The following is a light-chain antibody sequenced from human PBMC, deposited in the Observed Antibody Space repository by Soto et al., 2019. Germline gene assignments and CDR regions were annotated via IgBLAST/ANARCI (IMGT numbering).Light chain of an antibody. CDR1: QSVSSN. CDR2: AAS. CDR3: QQYGNSRT. Sequence: EIVLTQSPGTLSLSRGERATLSCRASQSVSSNLAWYQQKPGQAPRLLIYAASSRAPGIPDRSSGSGSGIDFTLTVSRLEPEDFAVYYCQQYGNSRTFGQGTKVDIK. V-gene: IGKV3-20*01. J-gene: IGKJ1*01.